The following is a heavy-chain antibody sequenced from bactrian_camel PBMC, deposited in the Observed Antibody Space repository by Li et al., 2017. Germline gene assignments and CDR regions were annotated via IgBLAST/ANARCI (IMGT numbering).Heavy chain of an antibody. Sequence: QLVESGGGSVQAGGSLRLSCVASGRTQISYCMAWFRQAAGKEREGVATIAIDGSTIYAEAVKGRFTISQDNAKSTLYLQMNSLRIEDTAVYYCVAQCRLTNYWGQGTQVTVS. J-gene: IGHJ4*01. CDR2: IAIDGST. CDR1: GRTQISYC. V-gene: IGHV3S57*01. D-gene: IGHD7*01. CDR3: VAQCRLTNY.